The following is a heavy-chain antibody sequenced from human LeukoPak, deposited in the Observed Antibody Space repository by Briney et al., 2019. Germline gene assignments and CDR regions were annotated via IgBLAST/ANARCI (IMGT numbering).Heavy chain of an antibody. Sequence: GGSLRLSCEDSGFTFRSYEMNWVRQAPGKGLEWIAYLSSSGSAFSYADSVKGRFTIARDNAKNSVYLEMNSLRADDTAVYYCARPRGNVEMARIPFDYWGQGTLVTVSS. CDR2: LSSSGSAF. V-gene: IGHV3-48*03. CDR1: GFTFRSYE. J-gene: IGHJ4*02. CDR3: ARPRGNVEMARIPFDY. D-gene: IGHD5-24*01.